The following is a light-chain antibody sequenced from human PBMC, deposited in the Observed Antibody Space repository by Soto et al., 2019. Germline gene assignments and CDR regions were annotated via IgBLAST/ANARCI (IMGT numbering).Light chain of an antibody. J-gene: IGKJ1*01. CDR2: GAS. V-gene: IGKV3-15*01. CDR1: QSVSRN. CDR3: QHYHNWPPLT. Sequence: EILMTQSLATLSVSPGERATLSCRASQSVSRNVAWYQQKHGQAPRLLIYGASTRATGIPARFSGSGSGTEFTLTISSLQSADVAVYYCQHYHNWPPLTFGQGTKVEIK.